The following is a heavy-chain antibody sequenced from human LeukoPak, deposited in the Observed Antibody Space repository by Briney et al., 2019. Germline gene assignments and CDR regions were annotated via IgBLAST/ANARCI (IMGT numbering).Heavy chain of an antibody. CDR1: GYTFTGYY. J-gene: IGHJ4*02. CDR2: ISTYNGNT. D-gene: IGHD3-10*01. V-gene: IGHV1-18*04. Sequence: GASVKVSCKASGYTFTGYYMHWVRQAPGQGLEWMGWISTYNGNTDYAQKLQGRVTMTTDTSASTAYMELRSLRSDDTAVYYCARVHFRGTQTGNDYWGQGTLVTVSS. CDR3: ARVHFRGTQTGNDY.